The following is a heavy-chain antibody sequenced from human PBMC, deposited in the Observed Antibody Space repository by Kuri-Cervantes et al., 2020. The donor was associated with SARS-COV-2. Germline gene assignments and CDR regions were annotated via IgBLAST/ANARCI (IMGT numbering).Heavy chain of an antibody. J-gene: IGHJ3*02. D-gene: IGHD2-2*01. CDR1: GGTFSSYA. Sequence: SVKVSCKASGGTFSSYAISWVRQAPGQGLEWMGGIIPIFGTANYAQKFQGRVTITADESTSTAYMELSSLRAEDTAVYYCAKDEGVVPAVKWPPHAFDIWGQGTMVTVSS. V-gene: IGHV1-69*13. CDR2: IIPIFGTA. CDR3: AKDEGVVPAVKWPPHAFDI.